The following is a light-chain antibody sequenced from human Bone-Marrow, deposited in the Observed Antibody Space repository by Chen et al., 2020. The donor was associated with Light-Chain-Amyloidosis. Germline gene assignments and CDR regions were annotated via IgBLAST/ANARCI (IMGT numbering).Light chain of an antibody. V-gene: IGLV6-57*01. CDR3: HSYRGSGQVV. CDR1: SGSIATNY. J-gene: IGLJ3*02. CDR2: EDD. Sequence: NFMLTQPHSVSESPGKTVIISCTRSSGSIATNYVQWYQQRPGSSPTTVIYEDDQRPSGVTDLFSGAIDRSSNSASLTSSGLKTEDEADYCCHSYRGSGQVVFARGTKLTVL.